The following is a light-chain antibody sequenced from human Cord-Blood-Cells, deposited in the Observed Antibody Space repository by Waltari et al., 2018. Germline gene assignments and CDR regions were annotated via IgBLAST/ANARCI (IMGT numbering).Light chain of an antibody. J-gene: IGLJ1*01. CDR1: SSDVGGYHY. V-gene: IGLV2-8*01. CDR3: SSYAGSTLYV. CDR2: EVS. Sequence: QSALTQPPSASGSPGPSVTISCTGTSSDVGGYHYVSWYQQHPGKAPKLMIYEVSKRPSGVPDRFSGSKSGNTASLTVSGLQAEDEADYYCSSYAGSTLYVFGTGTKVTVL.